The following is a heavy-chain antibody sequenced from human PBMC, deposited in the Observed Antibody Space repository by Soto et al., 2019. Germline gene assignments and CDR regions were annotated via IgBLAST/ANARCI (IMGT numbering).Heavy chain of an antibody. J-gene: IGHJ4*02. Sequence: EVQLVQSGAEVKKPGESLKISCKGSRDNFNTYWIGWVGQMPGKGLEWMGIIYPRDSDTRYSPSFQGQVTFSADKSITTAYLQWSSLKASDSAVYYCARCPYGGLRPFDYWGQGTLVTVSS. CDR1: RDNFNTYW. CDR3: ARCPYGGLRPFDY. D-gene: IGHD4-17*01. CDR2: IYPRDSDT. V-gene: IGHV5-51*03.